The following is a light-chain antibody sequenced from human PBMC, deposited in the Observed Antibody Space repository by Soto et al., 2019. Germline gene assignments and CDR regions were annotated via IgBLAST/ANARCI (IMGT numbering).Light chain of an antibody. V-gene: IGLV2-14*01. Sequence: QSALPQPASVSGSPGQSSTISCTGTSRDVVNYNYVSWYQQHPGKVPKLIICEVSNRPSGVANRFSGSTSGNTASLTVCGRRAEYEADYDCSAYTQSTTCAVGGGSELTLL. CDR2: EVS. CDR3: SAYTQSTTCA. J-gene: IGLJ2*01. CDR1: SRDVVNYNY.